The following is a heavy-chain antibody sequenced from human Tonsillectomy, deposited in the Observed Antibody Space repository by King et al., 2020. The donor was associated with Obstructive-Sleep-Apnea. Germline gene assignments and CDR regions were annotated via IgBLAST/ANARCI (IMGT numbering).Heavy chain of an antibody. D-gene: IGHD3-10*01. CDR3: ARTVLLWFGESKYAMDV. J-gene: IGHJ6*02. CDR1: GDSISNYY. Sequence: VQLQESGPGLVKSSETLSLTCTVSGDSISNYYWSWIRQPPGKGLEWIGYIYYIGSTNNNPSLKSRLTISVDTSSNQFSLRLTSVTAADTAVYYCARTVLLWFGESKYAMDVWGQGTTVTVSS. CDR2: IYYIGST. V-gene: IGHV4-59*08.